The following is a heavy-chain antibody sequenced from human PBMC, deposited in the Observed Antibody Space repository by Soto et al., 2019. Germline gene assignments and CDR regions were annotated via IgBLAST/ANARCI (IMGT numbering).Heavy chain of an antibody. Sequence: SETLSLTCAVYGGSFSGYYWSWIRQPPGKGLEWIGEINHSGSTNYNPSLKSRVTISVDTSKNQFSLKLSSVTAADTAVYYCARGFRDYVWGSYRPSNYYGMDVWGQGTTVTVS. D-gene: IGHD3-16*02. J-gene: IGHJ6*02. V-gene: IGHV4-34*01. CDR3: ARGFRDYVWGSYRPSNYYGMDV. CDR1: GGSFSGYY. CDR2: INHSGST.